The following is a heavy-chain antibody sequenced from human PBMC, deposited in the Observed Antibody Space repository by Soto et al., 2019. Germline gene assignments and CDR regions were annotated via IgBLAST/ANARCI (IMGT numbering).Heavy chain of an antibody. D-gene: IGHD3-22*01. CDR3: ARDRCGYYDSSGCFDY. CDR1: GFTFSSYA. J-gene: IGHJ4*03. Sequence: PGGSLRLSCAASGFTFSSYAMHWVRQAPGKGLEWVAVISYDGSNKYYADSVKGRFTISRDNSKNTLYLQMNSLRAEDTAVYYCARDRCGYYDSSGCFDYWGQGTTVTVSS. CDR2: ISYDGSNK. V-gene: IGHV3-30-3*01.